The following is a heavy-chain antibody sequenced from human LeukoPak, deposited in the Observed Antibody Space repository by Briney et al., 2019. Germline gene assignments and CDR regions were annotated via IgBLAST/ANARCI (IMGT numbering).Heavy chain of an antibody. V-gene: IGHV1-46*01. CDR2: INPSGGST. D-gene: IGHD5-18*01. CDR3: ARDSAPGDTYGLLGIDS. CDR1: GYTFTSYD. J-gene: IGHJ4*02. Sequence: VKVSCKASGYTFTSYDINWVRQAPGQGLEWMGIINPSGGSTSYAQKFQGRVTMTRDTSISTAYMELSRLRSDDTAVYYCARDSAPGDTYGLLGIDSWGQGTLVTVSS.